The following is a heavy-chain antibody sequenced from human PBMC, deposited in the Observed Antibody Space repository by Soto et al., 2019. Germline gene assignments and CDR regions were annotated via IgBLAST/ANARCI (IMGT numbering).Heavy chain of an antibody. Sequence: IQLMQSAGEVKRPGASVKVSCKASGYTFNTFGITWVRQAPGQGLEWMGCISGYGGKRDYSRKLQGRITMTADPSTSTSYMELRNLTSDDTAVYYCARGWGTIFGVNDFWGQGTLVTVSS. CDR3: ARGWGTIFGVNDF. V-gene: IGHV1-18*01. CDR2: ISGYGGKR. J-gene: IGHJ4*02. CDR1: GYTFNTFG. D-gene: IGHD3-3*01.